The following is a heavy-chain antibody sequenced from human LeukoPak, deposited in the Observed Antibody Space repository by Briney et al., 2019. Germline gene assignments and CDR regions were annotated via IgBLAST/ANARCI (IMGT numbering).Heavy chain of an antibody. J-gene: IGHJ4*02. D-gene: IGHD6-19*01. CDR2: ISSNGGST. V-gene: IGHV3-64*01. CDR3: ARRNSSGWYRGGAFDY. Sequence: GGSLRLSCAASGFTFSSYAMHWVRQAPGKGLEYVSAISSNGGSTYYANSVKGRFTISRDNSKNTLYLQMGSLRAEDMAVYYCARRNSSGWYRGGAFDYWGQGTLVTVSS. CDR1: GFTFSSYA.